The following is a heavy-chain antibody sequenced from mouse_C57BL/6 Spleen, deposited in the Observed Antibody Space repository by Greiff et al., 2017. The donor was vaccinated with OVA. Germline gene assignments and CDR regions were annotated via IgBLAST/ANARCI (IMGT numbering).Heavy chain of an antibody. CDR2: IYPGSGST. Sequence: VQLQQPGAELVKPGASVKMSCKASGYTFTSYWITWVKQRPGQGLEWIGDIYPGSGSTNYNEKFKSKATLTVDTSSSTAYMQLSSLTSEDSAVYDCARKGLYYGYDAWFAYWGQGTLVTVSA. CDR1: GYTFTSYW. V-gene: IGHV1-55*01. CDR3: ARKGLYYGYDAWFAY. J-gene: IGHJ3*01. D-gene: IGHD2-2*01.